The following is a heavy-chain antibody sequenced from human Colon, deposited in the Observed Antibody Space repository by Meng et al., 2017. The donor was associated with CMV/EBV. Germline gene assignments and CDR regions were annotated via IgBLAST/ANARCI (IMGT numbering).Heavy chain of an antibody. D-gene: IGHD6-13*01. Sequence: SETLSLTCTVSGDSIRSYYWTWIRQSPGKGLEFIGHIFSGGSPNYNPSLNSRVTITQDMVKNQFSLKLTSVTAADTATYYCARDFSSYFDDWGQGILVTVSS. CDR2: IFSGGSP. CDR1: GDSIRSYY. CDR3: ARDFSSYFDD. V-gene: IGHV4-59*01. J-gene: IGHJ4*02.